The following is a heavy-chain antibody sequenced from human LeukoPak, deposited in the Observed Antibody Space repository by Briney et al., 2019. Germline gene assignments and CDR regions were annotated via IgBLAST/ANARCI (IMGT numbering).Heavy chain of an antibody. CDR3: ARLIGLGEVSPYFDC. Sequence: PSETLSLTCTVSGGSITTYYWSWLRQPAGKGLEWIGRISTSGRTNYNPSLKSRLTISADTSKNQFSLILSSVTAPDTAVYYCARLIGLGEVSPYFDCWGQGRLVTVSS. J-gene: IGHJ4*02. CDR1: GGSITTYY. D-gene: IGHD3-16*02. CDR2: ISTSGRT. V-gene: IGHV4-4*07.